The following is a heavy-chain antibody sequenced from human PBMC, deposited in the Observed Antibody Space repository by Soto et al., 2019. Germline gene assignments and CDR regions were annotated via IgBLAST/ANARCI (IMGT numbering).Heavy chain of an antibody. CDR1: GGTFSSYA. V-gene: IGHV1-69*10. D-gene: IGHD3-22*01. Sequence: ASVKVSCKASGGTFSSYAISWVRQAPGQGLEWMGGIITILGIANYAQKFQGRVTITADKSTSTAYMELSSLRSEDKAVYYCARESSGYYNWFDPWGQGTLVTVSS. CDR2: IITILGIA. CDR3: ARESSGYYNWFDP. J-gene: IGHJ5*02.